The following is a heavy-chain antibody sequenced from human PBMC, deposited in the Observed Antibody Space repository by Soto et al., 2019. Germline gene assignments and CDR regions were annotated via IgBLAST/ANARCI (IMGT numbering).Heavy chain of an antibody. CDR2: MNPNDGNT. Sequence: ASVKVSCKASGYTFSNYGINWVRQASGQGLEWMGRMNPNDGNTGYAQSFQGRVSMTRNTSINTAYMELSSLRSDDTAVYYCARGPRESGEWLLFGYWGQGALVTVSS. CDR3: ARGPRESGEWLLFGY. V-gene: IGHV1-8*01. D-gene: IGHD3-3*01. CDR1: GYTFSNYG. J-gene: IGHJ4*02.